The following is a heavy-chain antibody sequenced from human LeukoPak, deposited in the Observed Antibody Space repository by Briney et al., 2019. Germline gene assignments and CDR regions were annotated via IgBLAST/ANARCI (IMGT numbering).Heavy chain of an antibody. Sequence: GGSLRLSCAASGFTFTSYAMNWVRQAPGKGLEWVSAISGSGGSTYYADSVKGRFTISRDNSKNTLYLQMNSLRAEDTAVYYCAKGSWEWELLSSFDYWGQGTLVTVSS. D-gene: IGHD1-26*01. J-gene: IGHJ4*02. CDR2: ISGSGGST. CDR1: GFTFTSYA. CDR3: AKGSWEWELLSSFDY. V-gene: IGHV3-23*01.